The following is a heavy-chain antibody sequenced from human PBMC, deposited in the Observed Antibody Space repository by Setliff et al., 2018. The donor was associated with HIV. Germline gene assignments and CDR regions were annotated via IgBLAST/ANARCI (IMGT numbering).Heavy chain of an antibody. CDR1: GVSTSSANHY. D-gene: IGHD3-10*01. Sequence: PSETLSLTCLVSGVSTSSANHYWTWVRQSPEKGLEWIGFVYYNGNSYYNPSLNSRVSISLDTSQNQFSLHLPSVTDADTAIYYCATGYYYGSGKYSAFDFWGLGTLFTVSS. V-gene: IGHV4-31*03. CDR3: ATGYYYGSGKYSAFDF. CDR2: VYYNGNS. J-gene: IGHJ4*02.